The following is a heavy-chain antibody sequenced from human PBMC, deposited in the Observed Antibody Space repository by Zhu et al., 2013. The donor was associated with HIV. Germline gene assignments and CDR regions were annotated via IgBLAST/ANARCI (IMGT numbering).Heavy chain of an antibody. CDR3: ARSRTLNGAEYFQR. D-gene: IGHD2-8*01. J-gene: IGHJ1*01. CDR1: GYIFRDYY. Sequence: QEDLVQSGPEVRKPGASVRVSCEASGYIFRDYYIHWVRQAPGQRFQWIASINPYNDQKYYEQTLEGRLTLSMDKSATTVYLEVKALRPDDTAIYYCARSRTLNGAEYFQRWGQGTLVTVSS. CDR2: INPYNDQK. V-gene: IGHV1-2*02.